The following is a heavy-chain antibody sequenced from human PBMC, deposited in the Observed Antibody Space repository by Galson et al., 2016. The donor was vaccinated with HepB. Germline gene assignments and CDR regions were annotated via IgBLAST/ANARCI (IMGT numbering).Heavy chain of an antibody. CDR1: DGSFRSRSYY. J-gene: IGHJ4*02. CDR2: IDYYGSS. Sequence: SETLSLTCSVSDGSFRSRSYYWGWIRQPQGKGLEWIGNIDYYGSSHYNTSLEGPVTLSLDTSRAPLSLSLTAVTAADTAIYYCARTMVLRYFAAFGLWGQGILFAVSS. V-gene: IGHV4-39*02. D-gene: IGHD3-9*01. CDR3: ARTMVLRYFAAFGL.